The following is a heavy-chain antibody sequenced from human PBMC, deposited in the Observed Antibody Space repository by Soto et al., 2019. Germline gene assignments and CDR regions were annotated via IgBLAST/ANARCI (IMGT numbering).Heavy chain of an antibody. Sequence: SLRLSCAASGFTFSSYGMHWVRQAPGKGLEWVAVISYDGSNKYYADSVKGRFTISRDNSKNTLYLQMNSLRAEDTAVYYCAKSFSSSFLLRVAYWGQGTLVTVSS. CDR1: GFTFSSYG. CDR2: ISYDGSNK. CDR3: AKSFSSSFLLRVAY. V-gene: IGHV3-30*18. D-gene: IGHD6-6*01. J-gene: IGHJ4*02.